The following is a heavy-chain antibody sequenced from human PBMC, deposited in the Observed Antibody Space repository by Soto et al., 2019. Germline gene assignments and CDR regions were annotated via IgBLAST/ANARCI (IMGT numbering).Heavy chain of an antibody. D-gene: IGHD2-2*01. J-gene: IGHJ4*01. V-gene: IGHV3-74*01. CDR2: INSDGSST. CDR1: GFTFSSYW. CDR3: ATGIVLVPAALFDY. Sequence: EVQLVESGGGLVQPGGSLRLSCAAPGFTFSSYWMHWVRQAPGKGLVWVSRINSDGSSTSYADSVKGRFTISRDNAKNTLYLQMNSLRAEDTAVYYCATGIVLVPAALFDYWGQGTLVTVSS.